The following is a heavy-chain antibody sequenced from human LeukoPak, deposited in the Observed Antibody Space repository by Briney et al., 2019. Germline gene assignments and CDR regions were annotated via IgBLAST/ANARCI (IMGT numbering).Heavy chain of an antibody. CDR1: GGTFSNYA. J-gene: IGHJ1*01. D-gene: IGHD3-22*01. Sequence: SVKVSCKASGGTFSNYALSWVRQAPGQGLEWMGATIPIFNAANYAQKFKGRVTITADESTSTAYMELRSLRSEDTAVYYCARARTDYYDSSGSPFKHWGQGTLITVSS. CDR3: ARARTDYYDSSGSPFKH. CDR2: TIPIFNAA. V-gene: IGHV1-69*01.